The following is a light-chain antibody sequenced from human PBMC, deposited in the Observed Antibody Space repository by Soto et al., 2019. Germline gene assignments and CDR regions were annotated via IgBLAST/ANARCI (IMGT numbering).Light chain of an antibody. CDR3: CSYAGSYTWV. Sequence: HSVLTQPRSVSGSPGQSVTISCTGTSSDVGDYNYVSWYQQHPGKAPKLMIYDVSERPSGVPDRFSGSKSGNTASLTISGLQAEDEADYYCCSYAGSYTWVFGGGTKLTVL. CDR1: SSDVGDYNY. V-gene: IGLV2-11*01. CDR2: DVS. J-gene: IGLJ3*02.